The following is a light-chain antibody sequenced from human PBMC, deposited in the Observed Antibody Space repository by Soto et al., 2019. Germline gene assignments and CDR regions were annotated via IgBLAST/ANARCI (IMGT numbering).Light chain of an antibody. CDR3: QQAQTFPIT. CDR2: AAS. V-gene: IGKV1-12*01. J-gene: IGKJ5*01. Sequence: DIQMTQSPSSVSASVGDRVTITCWASQDISKYLVWYQQRPGEAPTVLISAASTLQSGVPSRFSGSGSGADFTLTINSLQPEDSAIYFCQQAQTFPITFGQGTRLEIK. CDR1: QDISKY.